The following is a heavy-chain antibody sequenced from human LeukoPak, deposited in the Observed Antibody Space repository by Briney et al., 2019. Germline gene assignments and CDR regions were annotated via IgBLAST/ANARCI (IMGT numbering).Heavy chain of an antibody. CDR1: GGTFSSYA. CDR3: ARDARWYGSGNHYYFDY. V-gene: IGHV1-69*06. CDR2: IIPIFGTA. J-gene: IGHJ4*02. D-gene: IGHD3-10*01. Sequence: GASVKVSCKASGGTFSSYAISWVRQAPGQGLEWMGGIIPIFGTANYAQKFPGRVTITADKSTSTAYMELSSLRSDDTAVYYCARDARWYGSGNHYYFDYWGQGTLVTVSS.